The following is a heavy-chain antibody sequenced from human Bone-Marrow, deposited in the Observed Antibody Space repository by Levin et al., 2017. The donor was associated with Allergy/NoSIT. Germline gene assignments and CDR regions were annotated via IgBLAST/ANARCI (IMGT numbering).Heavy chain of an antibody. CDR1: GGSISSYY. J-gene: IGHJ5*02. Sequence: SQTLSLTCTVSGGSISSYYWSWIRQPPGKGLEWIGYIYYSGSTNYNPSLKSRVTISVDTSKNQFSLKLSSVTAADTAVYYCARLRAIVVVPAATLDNWFDPWGQGTLVTVSS. D-gene: IGHD2-2*01. CDR2: IYYSGST. V-gene: IGHV4-59*08. CDR3: ARLRAIVVVPAATLDNWFDP.